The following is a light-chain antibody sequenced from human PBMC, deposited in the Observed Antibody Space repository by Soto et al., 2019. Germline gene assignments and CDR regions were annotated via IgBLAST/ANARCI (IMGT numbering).Light chain of an antibody. J-gene: IGKJ1*01. CDR1: QNINRY. V-gene: IGKV1-39*01. CDR3: QQGFSAPPWT. Sequence: DIQMTQSPSSLSASVGDRVTITCWSSQNINRYLNWYQQRPGKAPTVIIYDASSLQSGVPSRFSGSGSGTDFTLTISSLQPEDSATYYCQQGFSAPPWTFGQGTKV. CDR2: DAS.